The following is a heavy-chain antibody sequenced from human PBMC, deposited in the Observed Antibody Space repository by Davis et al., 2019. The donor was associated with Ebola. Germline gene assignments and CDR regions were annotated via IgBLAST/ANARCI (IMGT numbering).Heavy chain of an antibody. Sequence: SVKVSCKASGGTFSSYAISWVRQAPGQGLEWMGGIIPIFGTANYAQKFQGRVTITADESTSTAYMELSSLRSEDTAVYYCASNRMGVNAPFDYWGQGTLVTVSS. CDR1: GGTFSSYA. D-gene: IGHD1-14*01. J-gene: IGHJ4*02. V-gene: IGHV1-69*13. CDR2: IIPIFGTA. CDR3: ASNRMGVNAPFDY.